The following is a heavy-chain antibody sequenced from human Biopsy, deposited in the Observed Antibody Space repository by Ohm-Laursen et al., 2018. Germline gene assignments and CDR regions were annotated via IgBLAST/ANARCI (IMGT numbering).Heavy chain of an antibody. Sequence: SDILSLTCTVSGGSISSDYWSWIRQTPGKGLEWIGYIYYSGSTNYNPSLKSRVTISVDTSKNQFSLRLNSVTAADTAVYYCARATNSTGWPYYYFYGMDVWGQGTTVTVSS. V-gene: IGHV4-59*07. D-gene: IGHD2/OR15-2a*01. CDR2: IYYSGST. CDR3: ARATNSTGWPYYYFYGMDV. CDR1: GGSISSDY. J-gene: IGHJ6*02.